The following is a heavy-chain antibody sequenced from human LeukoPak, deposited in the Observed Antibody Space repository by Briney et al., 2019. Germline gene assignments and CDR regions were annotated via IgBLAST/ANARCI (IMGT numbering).Heavy chain of an antibody. CDR3: AREREKTNLMVFFDY. V-gene: IGHV3-7*01. CDR1: GFSFSDYW. Sequence: GGSLRLSCAASGFSFSDYWMSWFRQAPGKGLEWVANIKEDGSEKYYVDSVKGRFSISRDTAKKSLYLQMSGPRVDDTAIYYCAREREKTNLMVFFDYWGQGILATVSS. J-gene: IGHJ4*02. D-gene: IGHD2-8*01. CDR2: IKEDGSEK.